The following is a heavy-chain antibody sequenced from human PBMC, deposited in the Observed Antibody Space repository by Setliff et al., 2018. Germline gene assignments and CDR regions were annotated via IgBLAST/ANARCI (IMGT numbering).Heavy chain of an antibody. J-gene: IGHJ5*02. D-gene: IGHD3-22*01. CDR2: IRYGSYQQ. CDR1: GFDFGTYG. V-gene: IGHV3-30*02. CDR3: ARGEKYYYESSGYSLDA. Sequence: GESLKISCEASGFDFGTYGMHWVRQAPDRGLEWVAFIRYGSYQQTYADSVRGRFTISRDDSRNTVLLQMNNLRTDDTAVYYCARGEKYYYESSGYSLDAWGLGTLVTVSS.